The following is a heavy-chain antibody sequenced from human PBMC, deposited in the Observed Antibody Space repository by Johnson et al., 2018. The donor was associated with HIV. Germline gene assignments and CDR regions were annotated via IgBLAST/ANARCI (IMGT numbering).Heavy chain of an antibody. V-gene: IGHV3-30*04. J-gene: IGHJ3*02. CDR2: ISCDGSNK. D-gene: IGHD6-6*01. CDR3: ARVDSSSSAHAFDI. CDR1: GFTFSSYS. Sequence: QVQLVESGGGVVQPGRSLRLSCAASGFTFSSYSMHWVRQAPGKGLEWVAVISCDGSNKYYADSVKGRFNISRDNSKNTLYLQMNILRAEDTAVYYCARVDSSSSAHAFDIWGQGTMVTVSS.